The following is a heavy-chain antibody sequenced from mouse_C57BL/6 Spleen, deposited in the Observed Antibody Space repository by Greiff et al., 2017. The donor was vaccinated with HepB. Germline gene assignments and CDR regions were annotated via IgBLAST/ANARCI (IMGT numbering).Heavy chain of an antibody. J-gene: IGHJ4*01. CDR1: GYAFSSSW. CDR3: ARYPYYYGSSYYAMDY. CDR2: IYPGDGDT. Sequence: QVHVKQSGPELVKPGASVKISCKASGYAFSSSWMNWVKQRPGKGLEWIGRIYPGDGDTNYNGKFKGKATLTADKSSSTAYMQLSSLTSEDSAVYFCARYPYYYGSSYYAMDYWGQGTSVTVSS. D-gene: IGHD1-1*01. V-gene: IGHV1-82*01.